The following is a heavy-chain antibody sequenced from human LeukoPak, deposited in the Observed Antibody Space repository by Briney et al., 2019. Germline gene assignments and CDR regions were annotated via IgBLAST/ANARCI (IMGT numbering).Heavy chain of an antibody. Sequence: SETLSLPYTVSGGSISSSSTNWGWIRQPPGKGLEWIGSIYYSGNTYYNPSLKSRVTISVDTSKNQFSLKLSSVVAADTAVYYGARHQPDLDYWGPVALVTVSS. J-gene: IGHJ4*02. D-gene: IGHD1-14*01. CDR1: GGSISSSSTN. V-gene: IGHV4-39*01. CDR2: IYYSGNT. CDR3: ARHQPDLDY.